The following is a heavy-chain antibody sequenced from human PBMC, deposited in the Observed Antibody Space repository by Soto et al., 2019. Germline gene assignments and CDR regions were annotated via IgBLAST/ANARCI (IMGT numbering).Heavy chain of an antibody. Sequence: SLRLSCAASGFTFSDYYMSWIRQAPGKGLEWVSYISSSDSIYYADSVKGRFTISRDNAKNSVYLQMNSLRAEDTAVYYCARDGLTAFGMIPPWDVDVWGQGTTVTVSS. CDR3: ARDGLTAFGMIPPWDVDV. CDR2: ISSSDSI. V-gene: IGHV3-11*01. D-gene: IGHD3-3*01. CDR1: GFTFSDYY. J-gene: IGHJ6*02.